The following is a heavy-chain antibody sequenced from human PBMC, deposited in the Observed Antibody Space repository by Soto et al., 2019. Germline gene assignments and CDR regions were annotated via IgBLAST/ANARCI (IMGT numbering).Heavy chain of an antibody. J-gene: IGHJ6*02. CDR2: ISYDGSNK. Sequence: SLRLSCAASGFTFSSYAMHWVRQAPGKGLEWVAVISYDGSNKYYADSVKGRFTISRDNSKNTLYLQMNSLRAEDTAVYYCARGSSPHHYYYYGMDVWGQGTTVTVSS. D-gene: IGHD6-6*01. V-gene: IGHV3-30-3*01. CDR3: ARGSSPHHYYYYGMDV. CDR1: GFTFSSYA.